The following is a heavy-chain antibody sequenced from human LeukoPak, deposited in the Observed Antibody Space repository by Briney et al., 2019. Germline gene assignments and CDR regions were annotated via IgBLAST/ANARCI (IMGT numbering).Heavy chain of an antibody. J-gene: IGHJ4*02. CDR2: INPNSGGT. CDR3: ARVEAPGYCSGGSCQEDY. D-gene: IGHD2-15*01. V-gene: IGHV1-2*02. CDR1: GYTFTGYY. Sequence: ASVKVSCKASGYTFTGYYMHWVRQAPGQGLEWMGWINPNSGGTNYAQKFQGRVTMTRDTSISTAYMELSRLRSDDTAVYYCARVEAPGYCSGGSCQEDYWGQGTLVTVSS.